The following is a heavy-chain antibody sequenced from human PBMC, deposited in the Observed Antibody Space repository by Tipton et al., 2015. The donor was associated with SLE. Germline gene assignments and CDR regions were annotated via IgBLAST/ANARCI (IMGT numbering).Heavy chain of an antibody. CDR2: IHPSDSET. D-gene: IGHD2-21*02. CDR3: ARYGGFCDNIDCFAAYFDL. V-gene: IGHV5-51*03. CDR1: GYTFTSHW. J-gene: IGHJ4*02. Sequence: QLVQSGAEVKKPGESLKISCEGSGYTFTSHWIAWVRQMPGKGLEWMVIIHPSDSETRYSPSFQGQVTMSADRSISTAYLQWSSLKASDSAMYYCARYGGFCDNIDCFAAYFDLWGQGTLVSVSS.